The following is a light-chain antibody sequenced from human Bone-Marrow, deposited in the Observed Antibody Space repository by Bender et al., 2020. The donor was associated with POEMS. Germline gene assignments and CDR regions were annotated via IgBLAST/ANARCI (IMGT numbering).Light chain of an antibody. CDR1: SRDIGGHNY. CDR2: DVT. J-gene: IGLJ3*02. V-gene: IGLV2-14*03. Sequence: QSALTQPASVSGSPGQSITISCTGTSRDIGGHNYVSWYQQHPGKAPKLIIYDVTERPSGVSHRFSGSKSGNTASLAISGLQSEDEADYYCAVWDDSLNGWVFGGGTKLTVL. CDR3: AVWDDSLNGWV.